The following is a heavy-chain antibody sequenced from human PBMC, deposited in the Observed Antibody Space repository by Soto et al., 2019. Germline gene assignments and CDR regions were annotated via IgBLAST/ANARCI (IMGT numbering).Heavy chain of an antibody. CDR2: ISAYNGNT. D-gene: IGHD3-10*01. CDR3: ARGPYYYGSGSFYWGDY. Sequence: QVQLVQSGSEVKKPGASLKVSCKASGYTFTSYGITWARQAPGQGLEWMGWISAYNGNTNYAQNVQSRVTMTTDTSTRTVYMELRTLISDDTAVYYCARGPYYYGSGSFYWGDYWGQGTLVTVSS. V-gene: IGHV1-18*01. J-gene: IGHJ4*02. CDR1: GYTFTSYG.